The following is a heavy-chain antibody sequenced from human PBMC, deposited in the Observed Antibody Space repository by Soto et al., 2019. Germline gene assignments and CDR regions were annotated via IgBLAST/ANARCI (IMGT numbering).Heavy chain of an antibody. CDR2: INGDGTTT. V-gene: IGHV3-74*01. CDR3: AGYGGNSV. J-gene: IGHJ4*02. CDR1: GFPIGPFY. Sequence: PGGSLRLSCAASGFPIGPFYMHWVRQAPGKGLEWVSHINGDGTTTVYADSVKGRFIVSRDNAKNTVYLQMNSLRVEDTAVYYCAGYGGNSVWGQGTPVTVSS. D-gene: IGHD4-17*01.